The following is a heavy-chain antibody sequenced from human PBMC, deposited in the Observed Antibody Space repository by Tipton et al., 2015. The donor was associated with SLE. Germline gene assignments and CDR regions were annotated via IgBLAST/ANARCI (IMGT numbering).Heavy chain of an antibody. Sequence: TLSLTCTVSGGSISSGEYFWSWIRQPPGKGLEWIGYIYYSGRTYCNPSLKSRLTISVATSKNQFSLKLSSVTAADTAVYYCARDPLQSGFDYWGQGTLVTVSS. CDR1: GGSISSGEYF. J-gene: IGHJ4*02. CDR3: ARDPLQSGFDY. D-gene: IGHD4-11*01. CDR2: IYYSGRT. V-gene: IGHV4-30-4*08.